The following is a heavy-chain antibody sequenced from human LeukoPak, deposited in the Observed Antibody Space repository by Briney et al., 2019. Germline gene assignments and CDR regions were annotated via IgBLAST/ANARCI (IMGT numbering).Heavy chain of an antibody. V-gene: IGHV3-23*01. Sequence: GSLRLSCAASGFTFSSYAMSWVRQAPGKGLEWVSAISGSGGSTYYADSVKGRFTISRDNSKNTLYLQMNSLRAEDTAVYYCAKDRLEDIVATIGSIDAFDIWGQGTMVTVSS. CDR1: GFTFSSYA. J-gene: IGHJ3*02. D-gene: IGHD5-12*01. CDR2: ISGSGGST. CDR3: AKDRLEDIVATIGSIDAFDI.